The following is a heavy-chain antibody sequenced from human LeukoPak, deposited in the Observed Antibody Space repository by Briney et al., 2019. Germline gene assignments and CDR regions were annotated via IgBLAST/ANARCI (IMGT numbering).Heavy chain of an antibody. CDR3: ARGYGGNSRGLDY. Sequence: GGSLRLSCAASGFTFSSYGMHWVRQAPGKGLEWVAVIWYDGSKQYYADSVKGRFTISRDNSKNTLYLQMNSLRAEDPAVYYCARGYGGNSRGLDYWGQGTPVTVSS. D-gene: IGHD4-23*01. J-gene: IGHJ4*02. CDR1: GFTFSSYG. CDR2: IWYDGSKQ. V-gene: IGHV3-33*01.